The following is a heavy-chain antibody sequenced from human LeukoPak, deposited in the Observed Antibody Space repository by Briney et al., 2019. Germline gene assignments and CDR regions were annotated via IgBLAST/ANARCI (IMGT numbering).Heavy chain of an antibody. CDR3: AKDTNYNSRSGYYVFDS. CDR2: ISHDGNNK. CDR1: GFIFSDYG. J-gene: IGHJ4*02. Sequence: PGGSLRLSCAASGFIFSDYGIHWVRQAPGKGPEWVARISHDGNNKNYADSVKGRFIVSRDNSKDMLYLQMNSLRAEDTAIYYCAKDTNYNSRSGYYVFDSWGQGALVTVSS. V-gene: IGHV3-30*18. D-gene: IGHD3-3*01.